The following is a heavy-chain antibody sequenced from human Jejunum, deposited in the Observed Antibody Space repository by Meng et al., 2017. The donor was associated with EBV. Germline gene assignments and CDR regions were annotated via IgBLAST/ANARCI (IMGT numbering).Heavy chain of an antibody. J-gene: IGHJ4*02. D-gene: IGHD3-22*01. CDR3: ARTTIYFDSSGYSYTSFDF. CDR1: GGSISSSDW. V-gene: IGHV4-4*02. Sequence: QVQLQESGPGLVKPSGTLSLTCAVSGGSISSSDWWTWVRQPPGKGLKWIGEIYHSGSTNYNPSLKSRVTISVDKSKNQFSLKLISVTAADTAMYYCARTTIYFDSSGYSYTSFDFWGQGTLGTVSP. CDR2: IYHSGST.